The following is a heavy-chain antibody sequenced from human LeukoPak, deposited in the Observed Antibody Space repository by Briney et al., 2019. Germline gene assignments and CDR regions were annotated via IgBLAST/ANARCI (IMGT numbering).Heavy chain of an antibody. V-gene: IGHV3-33*01. J-gene: IGHJ4*02. CDR3: AREDRAAAGTPFDY. CDR2: IGFVGSNT. Sequence: GRCLRLSCAAAGFTFSSYGTHCVRQPASKGLEWEAVIGFVGSNTYYADSVKGRFTISRDNSKNTLYLQMNSLRAEDTAVYYCAREDRAAAGTPFDYWGQGTLVTVSS. CDR1: GFTFSSYG. D-gene: IGHD6-13*01.